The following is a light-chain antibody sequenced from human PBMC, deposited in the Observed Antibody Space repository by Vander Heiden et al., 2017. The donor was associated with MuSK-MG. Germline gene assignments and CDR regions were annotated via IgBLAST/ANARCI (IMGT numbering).Light chain of an antibody. CDR1: QDISRY. J-gene: IGKJ2*01. Sequence: DVQMTQSPSSVSASVGDRVTITCQASQDISRYLNWYQQKPGKAPKFLIYDASNLETGVPSRFSGRGSGTDFTFTISSLQPEDIGTYYCQQYDNLPYTFGQGTKLEI. V-gene: IGKV1-33*01. CDR3: QQYDNLPYT. CDR2: DAS.